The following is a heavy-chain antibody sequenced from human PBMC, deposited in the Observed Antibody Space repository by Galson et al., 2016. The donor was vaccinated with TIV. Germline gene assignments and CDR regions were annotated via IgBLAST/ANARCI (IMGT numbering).Heavy chain of an antibody. CDR1: GFTFSSSG. Sequence: SLRLSCAASGFTFSSSGMHWVRQAPGKGLEWVAVIWYDGSQKYYADSVKGRFIISRDRAKKTLYLQMNSLRVEDTAVCYCGRDLAWGANCVDQWGLGTRVTVTS. J-gene: IGHJ4*02. D-gene: IGHD4/OR15-4a*01. V-gene: IGHV3-33*01. CDR2: IWYDGSQK. CDR3: GRDLAWGANCVDQ.